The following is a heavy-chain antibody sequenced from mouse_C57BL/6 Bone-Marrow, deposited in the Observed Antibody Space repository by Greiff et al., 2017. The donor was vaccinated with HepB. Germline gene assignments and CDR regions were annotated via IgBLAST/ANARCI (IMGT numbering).Heavy chain of an antibody. V-gene: IGHV7-3*01. CDR1: GFTFTDYY. D-gene: IGHD2-3*01. J-gene: IGHJ2*01. Sequence: EVQRVESGGGLVQPGGSLSLSCAASGFTFTDYYMSWVRQPPGKALEWLGFIRNKANGYTTEYSASVKGRFTISRDNSQSILYLQMNALRAEDSATYYCARYKGGYSSWGQGTTLTVSS. CDR2: IRNKANGYTT. CDR3: ARYKGGYSS.